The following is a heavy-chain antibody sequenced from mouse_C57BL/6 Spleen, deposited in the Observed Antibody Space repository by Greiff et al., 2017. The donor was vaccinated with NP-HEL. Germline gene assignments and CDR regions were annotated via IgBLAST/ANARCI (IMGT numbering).Heavy chain of an antibody. D-gene: IGHD1-1*01. V-gene: IGHV1-80*01. CDR3: ARWFTTVVARAMDY. CDR1: GYAFSSYW. J-gene: IGHJ4*01. CDR2: IYPGDGDT. Sequence: QVHVKQSGAELVKPGASVKISCKASGYAFSSYWMNWVKQRPGKGLEWIGQIYPGDGDTNYNGKFKGKATLTADKSSSTAYMQLSSLTSEDSAVYFCARWFTTVVARAMDYWGQGTSVTVSS.